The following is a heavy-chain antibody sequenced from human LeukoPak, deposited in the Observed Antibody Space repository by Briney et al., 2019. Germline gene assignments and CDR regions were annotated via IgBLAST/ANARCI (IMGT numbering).Heavy chain of an antibody. Sequence: ASVKVSCKASGYTFTSYYMHWVRQAPGQGLEWMGIINPSGGSTSYAQKFQGRVTMTRDTSTSTVYMELSSLTSEDTAVYFCARGIRAAARPRDWYYYMDVWGKGTTVTVSS. V-gene: IGHV1-46*01. CDR2: INPSGGST. D-gene: IGHD6-6*01. J-gene: IGHJ6*03. CDR3: ARGIRAAARPRDWYYYMDV. CDR1: GYTFTSYY.